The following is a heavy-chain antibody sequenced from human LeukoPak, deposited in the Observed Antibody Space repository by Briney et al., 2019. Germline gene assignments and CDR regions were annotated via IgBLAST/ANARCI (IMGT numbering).Heavy chain of an antibody. J-gene: IGHJ4*02. CDR3: TPVVGDVVFTNPH. Sequence: GGSLKLSCAASGFTFSGSAMHWVRQASGKGLEWVGRIRSKPHNYATAYAASVKGRFTLSRDDSENTAFLQMNSLRTEDTAIYYCTPVVGDVVFTNPHWGQGTLVTVSS. D-gene: IGHD2-21*01. CDR2: IRSKPHNYAT. V-gene: IGHV3-73*01. CDR1: GFTFSGSA.